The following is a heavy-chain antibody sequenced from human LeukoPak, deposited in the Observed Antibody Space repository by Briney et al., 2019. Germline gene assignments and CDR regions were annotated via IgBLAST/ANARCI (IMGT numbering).Heavy chain of an antibody. CDR3: AKDLTPYSSGYYFDY. CDR2: IRYDGSNK. D-gene: IGHD3-22*01. V-gene: IGHV3-30*02. CDR1: GFTFRSYG. J-gene: IGHJ4*02. Sequence: GGSLRLSCAASGFTFRSYGTHWVGQAPGKGLEWVAFIRYDGSNKYYADSVKGRFTISRDNSKNTLSLQMNSLRAEDTAVYYCAKDLTPYSSGYYFDYWGQGTLVTVSS.